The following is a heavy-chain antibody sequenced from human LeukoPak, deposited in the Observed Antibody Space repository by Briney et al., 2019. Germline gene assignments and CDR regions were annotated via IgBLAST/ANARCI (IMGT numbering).Heavy chain of an antibody. J-gene: IGHJ4*02. CDR2: IYPGDSDT. V-gene: IGHV5-51*01. D-gene: IGHD3-10*01. CDR3: ARYMRGHGEMKGRYYFDF. Sequence: GESLKISCKGSGYSFTGYWIGWVRQMPGKGLDWMGIIYPGDSDTRYSPSFQGQVTISADKAISTAYLQWSSLEASDTAMYYCARYMRGHGEMKGRYYFDFWGQGTLVTVSS. CDR1: GYSFTGYW.